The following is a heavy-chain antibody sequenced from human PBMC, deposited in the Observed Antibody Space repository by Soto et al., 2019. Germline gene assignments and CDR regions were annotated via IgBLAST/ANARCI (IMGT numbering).Heavy chain of an antibody. CDR1: GFTFSSYA. Sequence: EVQLLESGGGLVQPGGSLRLSCAASGFTFSSYAMSWVRQAPGKGLEWVSAISGSGGSTYYADSVKGRFTISRDNSKNTLYLHMNSLRAEDTAVYYCAKGGAAYDYYYYYGMDVWGQGPTVTVSS. J-gene: IGHJ6*02. D-gene: IGHD6-25*01. V-gene: IGHV3-23*01. CDR3: AKGGAAYDYYYYYGMDV. CDR2: ISGSGGST.